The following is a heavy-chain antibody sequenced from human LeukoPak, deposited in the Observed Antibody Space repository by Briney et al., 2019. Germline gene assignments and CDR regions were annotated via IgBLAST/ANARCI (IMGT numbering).Heavy chain of an antibody. J-gene: IGHJ5*02. V-gene: IGHV4-39*07. CDR3: ARNKYDFWSGYSPNVWFDP. CDR1: GGSISSSDHY. Sequence: SETLSLTCMVSGGSISSSDHYWGWIRQSPGKGLEWIGCIYHTGSIYYNPSLESRVTMSVDTSKNQFSLKLSSVTAADTAVYFCARNKYDFWSGYSPNVWFDPWGQGTLVTVSS. CDR2: IYHTGSI. D-gene: IGHD3-3*01.